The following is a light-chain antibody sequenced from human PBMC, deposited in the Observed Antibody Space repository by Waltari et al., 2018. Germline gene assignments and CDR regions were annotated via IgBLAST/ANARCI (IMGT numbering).Light chain of an antibody. CDR2: DVS. CDR3: CSYAGSYTV. V-gene: IGLV2-11*01. J-gene: IGLJ2*01. CDR1: TSHVGGYNH. Sequence: QSALTQPRPVSGSPGPSVTISCTGPTSHVGGYNHVSWYPQPPGKAPKLMIYDVSKRPSGVPDRCSGSKSGNTASLTISGLQAEDEADYYCCSYAGSYTVFGGGTKLTVL.